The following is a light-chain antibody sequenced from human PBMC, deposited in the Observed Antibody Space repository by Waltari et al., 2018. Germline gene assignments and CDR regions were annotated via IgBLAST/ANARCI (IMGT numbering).Light chain of an antibody. Sequence: SSVLTQPPSVSLAPGKTARITCGGNNIGVKSVHWYQQKPGQAPALVIYDDSDRPSGIPERVSGSNSGNTATLTISRVEAGDEADYYCQVWDSNTDHVVFGGGTKLTVL. V-gene: IGLV3-21*01. CDR2: DDS. J-gene: IGLJ2*01. CDR3: QVWDSNTDHVV. CDR1: NIGVKS.